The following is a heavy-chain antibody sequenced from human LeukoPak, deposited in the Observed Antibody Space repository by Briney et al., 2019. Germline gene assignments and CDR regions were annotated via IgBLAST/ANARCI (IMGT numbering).Heavy chain of an antibody. J-gene: IGHJ3*02. Sequence: ASVKVSCKASGYTFTGYYMHWVRQAPGQGLEWMGWINPNSGGTNYAQKFQGRVTMTRDTSISTAYMELSRLRSDDTAVYYCARDPGSMGAFDIWGQGTMVTVSS. D-gene: IGHD2-8*01. CDR3: ARDPGSMGAFDI. CDR1: GYTFTGYY. CDR2: INPNSGGT. V-gene: IGHV1-2*02.